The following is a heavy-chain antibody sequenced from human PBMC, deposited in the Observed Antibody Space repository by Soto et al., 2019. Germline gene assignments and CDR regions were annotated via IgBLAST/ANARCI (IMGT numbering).Heavy chain of an antibody. J-gene: IGHJ4*02. D-gene: IGHD6-13*01. CDR3: ARGSYNKRSSSWYVGTLFDY. CDR1: GGSFSGYY. CDR2: INHSGST. V-gene: IGHV4-34*01. Sequence: SETLSLTCAVYGGSFSGYYWSWIRQPPGKGLEWIGEINHSGSTNYNPSLKSRVTISVDTSKNQFSLKLSSVTAADTAVYYCARGSYNKRSSSWYVGTLFDYWGQGTLVTVSS.